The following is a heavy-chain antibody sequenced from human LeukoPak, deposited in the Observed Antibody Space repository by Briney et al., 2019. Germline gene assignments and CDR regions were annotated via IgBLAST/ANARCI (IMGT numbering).Heavy chain of an antibody. D-gene: IGHD3-9*01. V-gene: IGHV1-8*01. CDR2: MNPNSGNT. Sequence: ASVKASCKASGYTFTSYDINWVRQATGQGLEWMGWMNPNSGNTGYAQKFQGRVTMTRNISISTAYMELSSLRSEDTAVYYCATGKDVLRYFDWLTASFWGQGTLVTVSS. J-gene: IGHJ4*02. CDR1: GYTFTSYD. CDR3: ATGKDVLRYFDWLTASF.